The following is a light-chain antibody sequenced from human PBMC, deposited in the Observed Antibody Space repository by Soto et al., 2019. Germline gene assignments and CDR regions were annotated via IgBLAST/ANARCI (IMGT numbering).Light chain of an antibody. CDR2: TTS. CDR3: QQANSFPPAT. CDR1: QSIRSY. V-gene: IGKV1-39*01. J-gene: IGKJ3*01. Sequence: DIQMTQSPSSLSASVGDRVTITCRASQSIRSYLNWYQQKLGKAPKLLIYTTSNLQSGVPSRFSGSGSGTDFTLTISSLQPEDFATYYCQQANSFPPATFGPGTKVDIK.